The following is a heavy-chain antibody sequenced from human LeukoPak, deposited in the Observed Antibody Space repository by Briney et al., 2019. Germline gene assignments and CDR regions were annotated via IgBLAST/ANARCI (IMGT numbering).Heavy chain of an antibody. V-gene: IGHV4-39*02. CDR2: IYYSGST. CDR1: GGSISSSSYY. CDR3: AREFGVVIPSDY. Sequence: PSETLSLTCTVSGGSISSSSYYWGWIRQPPGKGLEWIGSIYYSGSTYYNPSLKSRVTISVDTSKNQFSLKLGSVTAADTAVYYCAREFGVVIPSDYWGQGTLVTVSS. J-gene: IGHJ4*02. D-gene: IGHD3-3*01.